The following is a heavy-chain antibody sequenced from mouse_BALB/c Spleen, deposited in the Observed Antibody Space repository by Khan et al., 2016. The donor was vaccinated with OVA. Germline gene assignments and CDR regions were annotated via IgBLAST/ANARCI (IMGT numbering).Heavy chain of an antibody. D-gene: IGHD2-3*01. CDR3: ARDGYSPWFAY. CDR1: AFNIKDYY. CDR2: IDPENGDT. J-gene: IGHJ3*01. Sequence: VQLKQSGPELVRPGALVKLSCKASAFNIKDYYIHWVKQKPEQGLEWIGWIDPENGDTISDPKFQGKASMTADTSSNTAYLQLNSLTSEDTAVYYCARDGYSPWFAYWGQGTLVTVSA. V-gene: IGHV14-1*02.